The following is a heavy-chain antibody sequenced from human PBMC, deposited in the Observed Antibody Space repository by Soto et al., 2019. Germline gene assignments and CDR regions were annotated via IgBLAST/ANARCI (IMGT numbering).Heavy chain of an antibody. D-gene: IGHD3-10*01. Sequence: PSETLSLTCTVSGGSSSHYYWSWIRQPPGKGLEWIGYIYYSGSTNYNPSLKSRVTISVDTSKNQFSLKLSSVTAADTAVYYCARELRFGEDYYGMDVWGQGTTVTVSS. CDR3: ARELRFGEDYYGMDV. CDR1: GGSSSHYY. V-gene: IGHV4-59*12. CDR2: IYYSGST. J-gene: IGHJ6*02.